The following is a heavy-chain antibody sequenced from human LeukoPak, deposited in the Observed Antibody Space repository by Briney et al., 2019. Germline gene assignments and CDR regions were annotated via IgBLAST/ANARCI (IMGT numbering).Heavy chain of an antibody. V-gene: IGHV4-59*08. J-gene: IGHJ4*02. CDR3: ARLPPLTSSFDY. CDR1: GGSISSYY. CDR2: IYYSGST. D-gene: IGHD1-14*01. Sequence: SETLSLNCSVSGGSISSYYWIWMRQRPGNGLGGCGYIYYSGSTKYNPSLKSRVTISVDTSKNEFSLKLSSVTAADTAVYYCARLPPLTSSFDYWGQGTLVTVSS.